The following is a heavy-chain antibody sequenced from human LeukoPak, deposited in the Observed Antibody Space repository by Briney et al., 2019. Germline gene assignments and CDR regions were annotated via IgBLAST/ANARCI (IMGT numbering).Heavy chain of an antibody. J-gene: IGHJ4*02. Sequence: PGGSLRLSCAASGFTFSSYAMHWVRQAPGKGLEWVAVISYDGCNKYYADSVKGRFTISRDNSKNTLYLQMNSLRAEDTAVYYCARDSMITFGGVIVTGVLDYWGQGTLVTVSS. CDR3: ARDSMITFGGVIVTGVLDY. V-gene: IGHV3-30*04. CDR2: ISYDGCNK. D-gene: IGHD3-16*02. CDR1: GFTFSSYA.